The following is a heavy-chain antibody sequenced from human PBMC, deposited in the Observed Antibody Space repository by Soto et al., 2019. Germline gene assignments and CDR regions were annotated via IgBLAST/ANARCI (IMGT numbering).Heavy chain of an antibody. Sequence: GSLRLSCEASGFTLTSYEMNWVRQAPGKGLEWVSYISSGGQTIYYADSVKGRFTISRDNAKNSLYLQMNSLRGEDAAVYYCARERTSSDFWSGYSFGMDVWGQGTTVTVSS. CDR1: GFTLTSYE. CDR3: ARERTSSDFWSGYSFGMDV. D-gene: IGHD3-3*01. V-gene: IGHV3-48*03. J-gene: IGHJ6*02. CDR2: ISSGGQTI.